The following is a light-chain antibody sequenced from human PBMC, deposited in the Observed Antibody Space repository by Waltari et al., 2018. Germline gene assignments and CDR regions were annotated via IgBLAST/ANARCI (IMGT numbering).Light chain of an antibody. J-gene: IGKJ1*01. CDR3: QHYVRLPAT. V-gene: IGKV3-20*01. CDR1: QSVTRS. CDR2: GAS. Sequence: EIVLTQSTGRLSSSPGASVTLLCRASQSVTRSLAWYQQKPGPAPRLITFGASNRATVIPDRFSGRWSETDFSLTISRLEPEDWAVYYCQHYVRLPATFGRGTKVEIK.